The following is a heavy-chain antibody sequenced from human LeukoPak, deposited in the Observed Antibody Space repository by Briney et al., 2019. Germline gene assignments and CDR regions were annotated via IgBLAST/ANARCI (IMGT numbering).Heavy chain of an antibody. D-gene: IGHD6-19*01. CDR2: ISYDGSNK. Sequence: PGGSLRLSCAASGFTFSSYAMHWVRQAPGKGLEWVAVISYDGSNKYYADSVKGRFTIFRDNSKNTLYLQMNSLRAEDTAVYYCAREGDRQWLVRFAEYFQHWGQGTLVTVSS. V-gene: IGHV3-30-3*01. CDR1: GFTFSSYA. CDR3: AREGDRQWLVRFAEYFQH. J-gene: IGHJ1*01.